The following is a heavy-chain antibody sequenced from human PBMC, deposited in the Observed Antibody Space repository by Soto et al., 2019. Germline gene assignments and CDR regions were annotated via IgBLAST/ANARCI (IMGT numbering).Heavy chain of an antibody. J-gene: IGHJ6*02. Sequence: SETLSLTCTVSGGSIRSGGYYWSWVRQNPRRGLEWIGNIYYSGNTYYNPSLKSRLTISVDTSKNQFSLNLSSVTAADTAVYYCARDRLMATAGTARHYFGLDVWGQGTAVTVSS. CDR2: IYYSGNT. CDR3: ARDRLMATAGTARHYFGLDV. D-gene: IGHD5-18*01. V-gene: IGHV4-31*03. CDR1: GGSIRSGGYY.